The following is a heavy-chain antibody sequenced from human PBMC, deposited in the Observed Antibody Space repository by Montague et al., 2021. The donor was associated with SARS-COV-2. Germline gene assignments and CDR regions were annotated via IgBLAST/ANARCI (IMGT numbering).Heavy chain of an antibody. CDR2: INGEDTYV. V-gene: IGHV3-74*01. CDR1: GFTFSLYW. CDR3: ARLGPGTAFEL. Sequence: SLRLPCAASGFTFSLYWMHWVRQAPGRGLVWVSRINGEDTYVNYADSVKGRFTISRDNSKSTLFLHMNSLRVDDTAVYYCARLGPGTAFELWGQGTVVTVSP. D-gene: IGHD3-10*01. J-gene: IGHJ3*01.